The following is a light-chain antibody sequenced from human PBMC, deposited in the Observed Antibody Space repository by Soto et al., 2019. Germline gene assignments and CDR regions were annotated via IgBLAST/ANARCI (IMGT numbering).Light chain of an antibody. V-gene: IGLV4-60*03. CDR2: LEGSGTY. CDR3: ETWGCSTRV. J-gene: IGLJ3*02. Sequence: LVLTQSSSASASLGSSVNLTCTLSSGHSSFIIAWHQQQPGKAPRYWMKLEGSGTYNEGSGVPDRFSGSSSGADRYLTISNLQSEDEADYYCETWGCSTRVFAGGT. CDR1: SGHSSFI.